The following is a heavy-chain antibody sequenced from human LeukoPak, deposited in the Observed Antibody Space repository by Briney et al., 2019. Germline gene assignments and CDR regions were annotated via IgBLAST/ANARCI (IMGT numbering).Heavy chain of an antibody. J-gene: IGHJ6*03. CDR3: ARGVRPYYDFWSGYYTNYYYMDV. D-gene: IGHD3-3*01. CDR1: GYTFTSYD. CDR2: MNPNSGNT. Sequence: ASVKVSCKASGYTFTSYDINWVRQATGQGLEWMGWMNPNSGNTGYAQKFQGRVTITRNTSISTAYMELSSLRSEDTAVYYCARGVRPYYDFWSGYYTNYYYMDVWGKGTTVTVSS. V-gene: IGHV1-8*03.